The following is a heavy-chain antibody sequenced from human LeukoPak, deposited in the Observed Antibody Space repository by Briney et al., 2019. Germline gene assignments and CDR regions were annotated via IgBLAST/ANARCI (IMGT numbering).Heavy chain of an antibody. V-gene: IGHV4-30-2*01. J-gene: IGHJ3*02. CDR2: IYHSGST. Sequence: PSETLSLTCTVSGGSISSGGYYWSWIRQPPGKGLEWIGYIYHSGSTYYNPSLKSRVTISVDRSKNQFSLKLSSVTAADTAVYYCARHLYCSSTSCYFGAFDIWGQGTMVTVSS. D-gene: IGHD2-2*01. CDR3: ARHLYCSSTSCYFGAFDI. CDR1: GGSISSGGYY.